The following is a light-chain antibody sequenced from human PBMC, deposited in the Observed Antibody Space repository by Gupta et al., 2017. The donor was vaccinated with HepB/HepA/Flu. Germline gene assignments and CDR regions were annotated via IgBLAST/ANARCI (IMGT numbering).Light chain of an antibody. CDR2: WAS. CDR3: QQYYSTPRS. V-gene: IGKV4-1*01. CDR1: QSVLYSSNNKNY. J-gene: IGKJ2*04. Sequence: DIVMTQSPDSLAVSLGERATINCKSSQSVLYSSNNKNYLAWYQQKPGQPPKLLIYWASTRESGVPDRLSSSGSGTDFTLTISSLQAEDVAVYYCQQYYSTPRSFGQGTKLEIK.